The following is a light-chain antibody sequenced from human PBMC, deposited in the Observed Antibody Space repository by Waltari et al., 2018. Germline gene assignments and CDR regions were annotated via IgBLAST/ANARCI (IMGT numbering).Light chain of an antibody. CDR3: QQYYSYFT. Sequence: DIQMTQSPSTLSASVRDRVTTTCRASQSIGSLLAWYQQKPGKAPKLLIYDASSLESGVPSRFSGSGSGTEFTLTINSLQPDDFATYSCQQYYSYFTFGGGAKVEIK. CDR2: DAS. V-gene: IGKV1-5*01. J-gene: IGKJ4*01. CDR1: QSIGSL.